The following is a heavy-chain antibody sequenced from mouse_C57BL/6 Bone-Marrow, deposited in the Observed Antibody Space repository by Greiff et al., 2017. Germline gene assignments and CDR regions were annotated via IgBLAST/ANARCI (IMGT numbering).Heavy chain of an antibody. CDR3: AREGVSEGYFDV. Sequence: VQLQQPGAELVKPGASVKLSCKASGYTFTSYWMQWVKQRPGQGLEWIGEIDPSDSYTNYTQKFKGKATLTVDTSSSTAYMQLSSLTSEDSAVYYCAREGVSEGYFDVWGTGTTVTVSA. CDR2: IDPSDSYT. V-gene: IGHV1-50*01. J-gene: IGHJ1*03. CDR1: GYTFTSYW.